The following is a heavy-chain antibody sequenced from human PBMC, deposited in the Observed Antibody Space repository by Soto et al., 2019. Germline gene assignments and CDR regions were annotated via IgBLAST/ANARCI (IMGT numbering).Heavy chain of an antibody. CDR2: IYHSGST. J-gene: IGHJ4*02. V-gene: IGHV4-4*02. D-gene: IGHD6-13*01. CDR1: GGSISSSNW. Sequence: QVQLQESGPGLVKPSGTLSLTCAVSGGSISSSNWWSWVRQPPGKGLEWIGEIYHSGSTNYNPSLKGRVTRSVDKSKNPVSLKLSSVTAADTAVYYCARAAVGGSSWPFDYWGQGTLVTVSS. CDR3: ARAAVGGSSWPFDY.